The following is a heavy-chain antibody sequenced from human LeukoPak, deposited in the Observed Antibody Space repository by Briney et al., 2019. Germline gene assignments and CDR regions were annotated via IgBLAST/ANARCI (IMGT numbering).Heavy chain of an antibody. CDR2: ISTDGYTT. V-gene: IGHV3-74*01. CDR1: GPAFSAYK. J-gene: IGHJ4*02. Sequence: GGSLRLSCAASGPAFSAYKMHWVRQAPRKGLVWVSRISTDGYTTDYADFVQGRFTASRDNTKNTWSLEMNSLRAEDTAVYYCARDDPDSNYMDYWGQGTLVTVSS. D-gene: IGHD4-11*01. CDR3: ARDDPDSNYMDY.